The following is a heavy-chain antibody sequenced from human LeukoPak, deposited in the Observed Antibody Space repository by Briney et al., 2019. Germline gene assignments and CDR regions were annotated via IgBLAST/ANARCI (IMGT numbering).Heavy chain of an antibody. Sequence: ASVKVSCKASGYTFTSYGISWVRQAPGQGLEWMGWISAYNGNTNYAQKLQGRVTMTTDTSTSTAYMELRSLRSDDTAVYYCARAINGDCGEYYFDYWGQGTLVTVSS. D-gene: IGHD2-21*02. V-gene: IGHV1-18*01. CDR2: ISAYNGNT. CDR1: GYTFTSYG. CDR3: ARAINGDCGEYYFDY. J-gene: IGHJ4*02.